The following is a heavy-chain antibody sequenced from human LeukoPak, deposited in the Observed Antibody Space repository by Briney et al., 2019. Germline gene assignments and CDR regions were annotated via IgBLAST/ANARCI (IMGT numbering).Heavy chain of an antibody. J-gene: IGHJ4*02. CDR2: IYPGDSDT. D-gene: IGHD6-19*01. Sequence: GEPLKISGKGSGYAFTGYWSGGVRQIPGKGLEWMGIIYPGDSDTRYNPSFQGQATISADTSITTAYLQWSRLKASDTAMYYCARPGLAGTIGIIDYWGQGTLLTVSS. CDR3: ARPGLAGTIGIIDY. V-gene: IGHV5-51*01. CDR1: GYAFTGYW.